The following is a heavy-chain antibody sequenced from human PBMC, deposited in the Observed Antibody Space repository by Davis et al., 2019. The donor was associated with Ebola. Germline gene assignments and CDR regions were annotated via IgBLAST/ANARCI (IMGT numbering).Heavy chain of an antibody. CDR1: GYSISSGYY. V-gene: IGHV4-38-2*02. Sequence: MPSETLSLTCTVSGYSISSGYYWGWIRQPPGKGLEWIGSIYHSGSTYYNPSLKSRVTISVDTSKNQFSLKLSSVTAADTAVYYCARDRYPRGMDVWGQGTTVTVSS. CDR2: IYHSGST. D-gene: IGHD1-1*01. J-gene: IGHJ6*02. CDR3: ARDRYPRGMDV.